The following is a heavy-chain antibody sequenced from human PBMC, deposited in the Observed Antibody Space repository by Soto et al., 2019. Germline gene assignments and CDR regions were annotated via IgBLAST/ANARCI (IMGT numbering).Heavy chain of an antibody. CDR2: ISWDASSS. Sequence: VQLVESGGLAVQPGGSLRLSCAASGFNFEDYTMHWVRQAPGKGLEWVALISWDASSSEYAASVKGRFTVSRDNSKGSLYLQLTNLRIEDTALYCCAKDQGAAHGMDVGGRGTTVSVSS. D-gene: IGHD2-15*01. V-gene: IGHV3-43*01. CDR3: AKDQGAAHGMDV. CDR1: GFNFEDYT. J-gene: IGHJ6*02.